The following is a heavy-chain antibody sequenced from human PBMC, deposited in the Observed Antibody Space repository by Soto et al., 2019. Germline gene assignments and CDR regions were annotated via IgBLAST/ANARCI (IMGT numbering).Heavy chain of an antibody. Sequence: QITLKESGPTQVKPTQTLTLTCSFSGFSLNTDGEGVGWVRQPPGQALERLALIYWDEDERFSPSLKTRLTITKEPSKKQVVLIMSTIDPVDPATYYCAHSRNLITEDGQVVDFVSWGQGTLVNVS. J-gene: IGHJ4*02. V-gene: IGHV2-5*02. CDR1: GFSLNTDGEG. CDR3: AHSRNLITEDGQVVDFVS. CDR2: IYWDEDE. D-gene: IGHD2-15*01.